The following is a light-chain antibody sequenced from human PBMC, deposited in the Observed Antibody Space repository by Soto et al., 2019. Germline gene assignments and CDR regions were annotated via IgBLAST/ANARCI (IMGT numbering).Light chain of an antibody. CDR1: SSDVGSYNY. CDR3: CSFTSSSTVV. J-gene: IGLJ3*02. V-gene: IGLV2-14*01. CDR2: EVS. Sequence: QPVLTQPASVSGTPGQSITISCTGTSSDVGSYNYVSWYQQHPGKAPKLLIYEVSNRPSGVSNRFSGSKSGNTASLTISGLQAEDEADYYCCSFTSSSTVVFGGGTKVTVL.